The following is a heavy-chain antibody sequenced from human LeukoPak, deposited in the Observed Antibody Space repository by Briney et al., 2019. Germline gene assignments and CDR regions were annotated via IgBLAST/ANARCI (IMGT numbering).Heavy chain of an antibody. CDR3: ARDCSSTSCYRGGFDP. Sequence: PGGSLRLSCAASGFTFSNAWMSWVRQAPGKGLEWVANIKQDGSEKYYVDSVKGRFTISRDNAKNSLYLQMNSLRVEDTAVYYCARDCSSTSCYRGGFDPWGQGTLVTVSS. CDR1: GFTFSNAW. CDR2: IKQDGSEK. J-gene: IGHJ5*02. D-gene: IGHD2-2*01. V-gene: IGHV3-7*01.